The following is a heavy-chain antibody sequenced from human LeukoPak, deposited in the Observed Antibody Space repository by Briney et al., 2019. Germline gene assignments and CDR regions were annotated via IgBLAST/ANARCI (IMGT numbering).Heavy chain of an antibody. J-gene: IGHJ4*02. CDR3: ARDLGEYGSGSLDY. Sequence: GGSLRLSCAASGFTFSSYWMSWVRQAPGKGLEWVANIKQDGSEKYYVDSVKGRFTISRDNAKNSLYLQMNSLRAEDTAGYYCARDLGEYGSGSLDYWGQGTLVTVSS. V-gene: IGHV3-7*01. D-gene: IGHD3-10*01. CDR2: IKQDGSEK. CDR1: GFTFSSYW.